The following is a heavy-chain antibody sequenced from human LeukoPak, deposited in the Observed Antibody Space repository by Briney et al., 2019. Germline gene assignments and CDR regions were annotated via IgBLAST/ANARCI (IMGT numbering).Heavy chain of an antibody. CDR3: ARDPLYCSGGSCYSTWFDP. V-gene: IGHV4-34*01. D-gene: IGHD2-15*01. Sequence: SETLSLTCAVYGGSFSGYYWSWIRQPPGKGLEWIGEINHSGSTYYNPSLKSRVTISVDTSKNQFSLKLSSVTAADTAVYYCARDPLYCSGGSCYSTWFDPWGQGTLVTVSS. CDR2: INHSGST. CDR1: GGSFSGYY. J-gene: IGHJ5*02.